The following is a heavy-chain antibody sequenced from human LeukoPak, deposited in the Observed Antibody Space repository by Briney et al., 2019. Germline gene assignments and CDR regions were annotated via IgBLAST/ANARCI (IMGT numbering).Heavy chain of an antibody. D-gene: IGHD5-24*01. CDR3: ARSRGWLQSHPLGY. CDR2: IHHSGST. V-gene: IGHV4-34*01. CDR1: GGSFSGYY. Sequence: PSETLSLTCAVYGGSFSGYYWSWIRQPPGKGLEWIGEIHHSGSTKYNPSLKSRVTISVHTSKNQSSLKLSSVTAADTAVYYCARSRGWLQSHPLGYWGQGTLVAVSS. J-gene: IGHJ4*02.